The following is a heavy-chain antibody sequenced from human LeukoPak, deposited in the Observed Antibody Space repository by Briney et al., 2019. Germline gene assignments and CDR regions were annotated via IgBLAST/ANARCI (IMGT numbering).Heavy chain of an antibody. CDR1: GFTFSSYG. D-gene: IGHD6-13*01. CDR3: AKDPYFKAAAGRYDY. J-gene: IGHJ4*02. CDR2: ISGSGGST. Sequence: GGSLRLSCAASGFTFSSYGMSWVRQAPGKGLEWVSDISGSGGSTYYADSVKGRFTISRDNSKNTLYLQMNSLRAEDTAVYYCAKDPYFKAAAGRYDYWGQGTLVTVSS. V-gene: IGHV3-23*01.